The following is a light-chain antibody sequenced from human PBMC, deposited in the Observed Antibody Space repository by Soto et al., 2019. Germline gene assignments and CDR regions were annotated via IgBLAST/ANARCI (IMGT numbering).Light chain of an antibody. CDR3: QQSYSTPYT. V-gene: IGKV1-39*01. CDR2: YAS. Sequence: DIQMTQSPSSLSASVRDRVTITCRTSQSISTTLHLYQQKPGQAPKLLIYYASSLQSGVPSRFSGSGSGTDFTLTISSLRPEDFATYFCQQSYSTPYTFGQGTKLEIK. CDR1: QSISTT. J-gene: IGKJ2*01.